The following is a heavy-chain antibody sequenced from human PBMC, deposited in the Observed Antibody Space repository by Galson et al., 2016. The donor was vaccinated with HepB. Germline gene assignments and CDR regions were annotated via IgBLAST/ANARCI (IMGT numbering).Heavy chain of an antibody. Sequence: ETLSLTCTVSGGSISSSSYYWAWIRRPPGKGLEGIGSIFYTGTTYYNPSLQNRVTISVDTSKDQFALKLNSVTAADTAVYYCARQQRAGLVNVWGQGTMVTVSS. CDR3: ARQQRAGLVNV. D-gene: IGHD3/OR15-3a*01. CDR2: IFYTGTT. J-gene: IGHJ3*01. V-gene: IGHV4-39*01. CDR1: GGSISSSSYY.